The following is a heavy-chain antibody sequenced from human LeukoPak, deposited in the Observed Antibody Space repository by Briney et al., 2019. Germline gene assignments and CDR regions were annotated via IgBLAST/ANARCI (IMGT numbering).Heavy chain of an antibody. D-gene: IGHD2-2*01. CDR1: GGTFSSYA. V-gene: IGHV1-69*13. CDR2: IIPIVGTA. J-gene: IGHJ6*02. CDR3: ATLNIVVVPAASNYYYYGMDV. Sequence: ASVKVSCKASGGTFSSYAISWVRQAPGQGLEWMGGIIPIVGTANYAQKFQGRVTITADESTSTAYMELSSLRSEDTAVYYCATLNIVVVPAASNYYYYGMDVWGQGTTVTVSS.